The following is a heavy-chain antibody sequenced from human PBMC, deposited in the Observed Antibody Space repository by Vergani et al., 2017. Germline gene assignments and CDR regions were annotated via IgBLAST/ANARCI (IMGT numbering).Heavy chain of an antibody. J-gene: IGHJ4*02. Sequence: EVQLLESGGGLVQPGVSLRLTCAASEFTFSNYAMNWVRQAPGKGLEWVSGISGSGVSAYYTDSVKGRFTISRDNSKNMLFLQMNNLRTEDTAIYYCAKQYFVSGNYLFDYWGQGTLVTVSS. CDR2: ISGSGVSA. D-gene: IGHD3-10*01. CDR3: AKQYFVSGNYLFDY. V-gene: IGHV3-23*01. CDR1: EFTFSNYA.